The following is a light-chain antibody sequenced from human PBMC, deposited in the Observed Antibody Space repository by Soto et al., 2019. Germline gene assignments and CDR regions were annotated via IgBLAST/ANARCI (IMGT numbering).Light chain of an antibody. Sequence: DIQLTQSPSLLSASVGDRVTITCRASQGIGSSLAWYHQKAGKAPKLLIHTASTLQSGVPSRFSGNGSGTEFTLTITSLQPEDFATYYCQQRNSYPITFGQGTRLEIK. CDR3: QQRNSYPIT. V-gene: IGKV1-9*01. J-gene: IGKJ5*01. CDR1: QGIGSS. CDR2: TAS.